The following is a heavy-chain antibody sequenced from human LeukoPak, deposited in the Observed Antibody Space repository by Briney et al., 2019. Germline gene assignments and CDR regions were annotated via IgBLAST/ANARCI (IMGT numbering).Heavy chain of an antibody. D-gene: IGHD6-19*01. Sequence: SETLSLTCTVSGGSINSYYWSWIRQPPGKGLEWIGYIYYSGTTNYNPSLKSRVTISVDTSKNQFSLKLSSVTAADTAVYYCARDPSSGWYGGNFDYWGQGTLVTVSS. V-gene: IGHV4-59*01. J-gene: IGHJ4*02. CDR3: ARDPSSGWYGGNFDY. CDR1: GGSINSYY. CDR2: IYYSGTT.